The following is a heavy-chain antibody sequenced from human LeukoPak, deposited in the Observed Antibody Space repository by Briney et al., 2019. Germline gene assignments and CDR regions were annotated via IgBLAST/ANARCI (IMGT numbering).Heavy chain of an antibody. CDR3: ARVRGSSHTGAAVYYYYYMDV. J-gene: IGHJ6*03. D-gene: IGHD6-13*01. CDR2: IYHSGST. V-gene: IGHV4-30-2*01. CDR1: GGSISSGGYY. Sequence: TSETLSLTCTVSGGSISSGGYYWSWIRQPPGKGLEWIGYIYHSGSTYYNPSLKSRVTISVDRSKNQFSLKLSSVTAADTAVYYCARVRGSSHTGAAVYYYYYMDVWGKGTTVTVSS.